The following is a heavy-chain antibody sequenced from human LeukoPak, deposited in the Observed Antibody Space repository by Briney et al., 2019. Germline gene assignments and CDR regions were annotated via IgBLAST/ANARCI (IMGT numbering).Heavy chain of an antibody. D-gene: IGHD3-22*01. J-gene: IGHJ4*02. CDR3: ARGPAYYYDSSGYYRPEYYFDY. CDR1: GFTFDGYA. V-gene: IGHV3-9*01. Sequence: GGSLRLSCAASGFTFDGYAMYWVRQAPGKGLEWVSGISWNSGIIGYADSVKGRFTISRDNAKNSLYLQMNSLRAEDTAVYYCARGPAYYYDSSGYYRPEYYFDYWGQGTLVTVSS. CDR2: ISWNSGII.